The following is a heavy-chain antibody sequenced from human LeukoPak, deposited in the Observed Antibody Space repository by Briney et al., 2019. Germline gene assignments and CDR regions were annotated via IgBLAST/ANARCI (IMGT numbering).Heavy chain of an antibody. J-gene: IGHJ6*02. CDR2: ISSGGGDT. Sequence: GGSLRLSCVASEFTFSNYAVNWVRQAPGKGLEWVSTISSGGGDTYIADSVKGRFTISRDNSKYTLYLQMNRLRADDTAVYYCAKAEGATLYYYGVDVWGQGTTVTVSS. CDR1: EFTFSNYA. CDR3: AKAEGATLYYYGVDV. V-gene: IGHV3-23*01.